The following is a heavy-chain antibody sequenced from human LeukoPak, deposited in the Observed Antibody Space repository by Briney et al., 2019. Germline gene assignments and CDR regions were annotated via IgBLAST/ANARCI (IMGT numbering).Heavy chain of an antibody. V-gene: IGHV4-34*01. CDR2: INHSGST. D-gene: IGHD2-21*02. CDR1: GGSFSGYY. CDR3: ARDAVTAYFDY. J-gene: IGHJ4*02. Sequence: SETLSLTCAVYGGSFSGYYWSWIRQPPGKGLEWIGEINHSGSTNYNPSLKSQVTIPVDTSKNQFSLKLSSVTAADTAVYYCARDAVTAYFDYWGQGTLVTVSS.